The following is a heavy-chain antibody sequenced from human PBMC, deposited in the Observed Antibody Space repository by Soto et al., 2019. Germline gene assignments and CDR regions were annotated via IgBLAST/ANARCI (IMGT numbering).Heavy chain of an antibody. J-gene: IGHJ4*02. V-gene: IGHV4-39*01. CDR2: IYYSGST. CDR3: ARHFAYYDFWSGYFVGESLVDY. CDR1: GGSISSSSYY. Sequence: SETLSLTCTVSGGSISSSSYYWGWIRQPPGKGLEWIGSIYYSGSTYYNPSLKSRVTISVDTSKNQFSLKLSSVTAADTAVYYCARHFAYYDFWSGYFVGESLVDYWGQGTLVTVSS. D-gene: IGHD3-3*01.